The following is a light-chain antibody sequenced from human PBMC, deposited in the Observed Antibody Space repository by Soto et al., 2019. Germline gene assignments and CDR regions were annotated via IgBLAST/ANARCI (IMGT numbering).Light chain of an antibody. CDR2: VAS. V-gene: IGKV3-20*01. CDR3: QLYGSSPKT. Sequence: ESVFPQSPGTLSLSPGERATLSCRARQTVSGAYLAWYQQKRGQAPRLLIHVASTRATGIPDRFSGSGSGTDFILTISRLEPEDFAVYFCQLYGSSPKTFGQGTKVYIK. J-gene: IGKJ1*01. CDR1: QTVSGAY.